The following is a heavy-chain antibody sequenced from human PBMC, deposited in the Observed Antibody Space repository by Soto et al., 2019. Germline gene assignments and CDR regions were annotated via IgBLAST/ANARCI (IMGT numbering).Heavy chain of an antibody. CDR3: ARAHYGDYGYGMDV. V-gene: IGHV4-30-2*01. J-gene: IGHJ6*02. CDR1: GCSISSGGYS. CDR2: IYHSGYT. Sequence: QLQLQESGSGLVKPSQTLSLTCAVSGCSISSGGYSWSWIRQPPGKGLEWIGYIYHSGYTYYNPSLKSRVTISVDRSKNQFSLQLSSGTAADTAVYYCARAHYGDYGYGMDVWGQGTTVTVSS. D-gene: IGHD4-17*01.